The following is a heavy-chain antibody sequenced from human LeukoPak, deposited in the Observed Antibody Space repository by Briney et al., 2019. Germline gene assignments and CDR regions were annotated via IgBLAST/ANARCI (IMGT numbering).Heavy chain of an antibody. D-gene: IGHD3-3*01. Sequence: PVKFSCKASGGTFSSYAISWVRQAPGQGLEWRGGIIPIFGTANYAQKFQGRVTITADESTGTAYMELSSLRSEDTAVYYCARDPAGSGYFYGMDVWGQGTTVTVSS. CDR1: GGTFSSYA. CDR3: ARDPAGSGYFYGMDV. CDR2: IIPIFGTA. J-gene: IGHJ6*02. V-gene: IGHV1-69*01.